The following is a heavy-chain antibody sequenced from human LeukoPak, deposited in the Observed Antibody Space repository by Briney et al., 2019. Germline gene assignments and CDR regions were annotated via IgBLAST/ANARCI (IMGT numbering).Heavy chain of an antibody. CDR1: GFTFSSYG. CDR2: INIGGNII. D-gene: IGHD1-26*01. J-gene: IGHJ3*02. V-gene: IGHV3-48*01. Sequence: GGSLRLSCAASGFTFSSYGMNWVRQAPGKGLEWVSYINIGGNIIYYADSVKGRFTISRDNSKNTLYLQMNSLRAEDTAVYYCAKETGSSNRDAFDIWGQGTMVTVSS. CDR3: AKETGSSNRDAFDI.